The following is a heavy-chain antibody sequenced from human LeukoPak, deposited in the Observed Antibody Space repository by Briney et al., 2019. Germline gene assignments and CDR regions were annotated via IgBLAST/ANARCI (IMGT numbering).Heavy chain of an antibody. V-gene: IGHV3-11*06. D-gene: IGHD2-15*01. CDR1: GFTFSDYY. CDR3: ARDCSGGSCFLDY. CDR2: ISTSSSYT. J-gene: IGHJ4*02. Sequence: PGGSLRLSCAASGFTFSDYYMSWIRQAPGKGLEWVSYISTSSSYTNYADSVKGRFTISRDNAMNSLYLQMNSLRAEDTAVHYCARDCSGGSCFLDYWGQGTLVTVSS.